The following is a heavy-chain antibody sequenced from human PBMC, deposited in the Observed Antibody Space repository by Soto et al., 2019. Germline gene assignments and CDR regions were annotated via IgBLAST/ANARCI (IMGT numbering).Heavy chain of an antibody. CDR2: ISAYNGNT. CDR3: ASYHLNSYYYGMDV. Sequence: QVQLVQSGAAAKKPGASVKVSCKASGYTFTSYGFSWVRQAPGQGLEWMGWISAYNGNTNYAQKLQGRVTMTTDTSTSTAYMELRSLRSDDTAVYHCASYHLNSYYYGMDVWGQGTTVTVSS. CDR1: GYTFTSYG. V-gene: IGHV1-18*01. J-gene: IGHJ6*02.